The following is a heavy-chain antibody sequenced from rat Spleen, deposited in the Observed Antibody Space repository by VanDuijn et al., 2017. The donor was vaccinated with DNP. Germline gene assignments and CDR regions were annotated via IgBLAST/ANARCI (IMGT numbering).Heavy chain of an antibody. Sequence: EVQLVESGGGSVQPGGSLKLSCAASGFTFSDYNMAWVRQAPKKGLEWVATISYDGSSTYYRDSVKGRFTISRDNAKSNLYLQMDSLRSEDTATYDCARHNSGYAMDAWGQGTSVTVSS. V-gene: IGHV5-7*01. CDR1: GFTFSDYN. CDR2: ISYDGSST. J-gene: IGHJ4*01. CDR3: ARHNSGYAMDA. D-gene: IGHD4-3*01.